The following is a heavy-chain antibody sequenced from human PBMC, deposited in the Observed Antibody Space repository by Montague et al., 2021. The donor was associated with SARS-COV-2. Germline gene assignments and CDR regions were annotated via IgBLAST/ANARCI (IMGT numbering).Heavy chain of an antibody. CDR1: SGSISSHY. V-gene: IGHV4-59*11. J-gene: IGHJ5*02. Sequence: SETLSLTCTVSSGSISSHYWSWIRQPPGKGLEWIGYVNYGGSTNYNPSLKSRVSISLDTSKNQFSLRLNSVTAADTAVYYCARAVTTGIDWFDPWGQGTLVIGSS. CDR2: VNYGGST. D-gene: IGHD4-17*01. CDR3: ARAVTTGIDWFDP.